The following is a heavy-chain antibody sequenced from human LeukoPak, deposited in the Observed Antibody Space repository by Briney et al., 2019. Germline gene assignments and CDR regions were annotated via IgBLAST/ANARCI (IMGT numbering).Heavy chain of an antibody. J-gene: IGHJ3*02. Sequence: ASVKVSCKASGYTFTSYYMHWVRQAPGQGLEWMGIINPSGGSTSYARKFQGRVTMTRDTSTSTVYMELSSLRSEDTAVYYCARVHRSEGIAAAGTGAFDIWGQGTMVTVSS. V-gene: IGHV1-46*01. CDR2: INPSGGST. D-gene: IGHD6-13*01. CDR3: ARVHRSEGIAAAGTGAFDI. CDR1: GYTFTSYY.